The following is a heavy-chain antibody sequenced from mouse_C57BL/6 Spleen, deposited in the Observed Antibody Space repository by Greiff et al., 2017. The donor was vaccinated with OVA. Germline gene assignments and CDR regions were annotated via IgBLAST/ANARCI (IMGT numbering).Heavy chain of an antibody. D-gene: IGHD2-2*01. J-gene: IGHJ3*01. Sequence: VQVVESGPGLVQPSQSLSITCTVSGFSLTSYGVHWVRQSPGKGLEWLGVIWRGGSTDYNAAFMSRLSITKDNSKSQVFFKMNSLQADDTAIYYCAKNRGGGYDGFAYWGQGTLVTVSA. CDR3: AKNRGGGYDGFAY. CDR1: GFSLTSYG. V-gene: IGHV2-5*01. CDR2: IWRGGST.